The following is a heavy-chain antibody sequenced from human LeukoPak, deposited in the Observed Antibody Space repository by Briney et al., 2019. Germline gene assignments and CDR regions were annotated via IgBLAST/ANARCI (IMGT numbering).Heavy chain of an antibody. Sequence: ASVKVSCKASGYTFTGHYMHWVRQAPGQGLEWMGWINPNSGGTNYAQKFQGRVTMTRDTSISTAYMELSRLRSDDTAVYYCARVPGYCSSTSCYMDYWGQGTLVTVSS. D-gene: IGHD2-2*02. CDR2: INPNSGGT. J-gene: IGHJ4*02. V-gene: IGHV1-2*02. CDR1: GYTFTGHY. CDR3: ARVPGYCSSTSCYMDY.